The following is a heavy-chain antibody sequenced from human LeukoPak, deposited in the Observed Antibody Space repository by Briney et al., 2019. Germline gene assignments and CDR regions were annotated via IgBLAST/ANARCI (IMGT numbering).Heavy chain of an antibody. CDR1: GGSFSGYY. D-gene: IGHD2-15*01. V-gene: IGHV4-34*01. CDR2: INHSGST. J-gene: IGHJ4*02. CDR3: ARRGYRYCSGGSCRSLVY. Sequence: SETLSLTCAVYGGSFSGYYWSWIRQPPGKGLEWIGEINHSGSTNYNPSLKSRVTISVDTSKNQFSLKLSSVTAADTAVYYCARRGYRYCSGGSCRSLVYWGQGTLVTVSS.